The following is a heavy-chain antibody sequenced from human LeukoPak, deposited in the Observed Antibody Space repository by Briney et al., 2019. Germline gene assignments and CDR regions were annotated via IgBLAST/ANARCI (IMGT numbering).Heavy chain of an antibody. Sequence: ASVKVSCKASGYTFTDYYMHWVRQTPGQGLEWMGWINPNSAGTNYAQKFQGRVTMTRDTSISTAYMELSRLRSDDTALYYCARGSANHYYMDVWGKGTTVTVSS. CDR2: INPNSAGT. J-gene: IGHJ6*03. V-gene: IGHV1-2*02. CDR3: ARGSANHYYMDV. D-gene: IGHD1-14*01. CDR1: GYTFTDYY.